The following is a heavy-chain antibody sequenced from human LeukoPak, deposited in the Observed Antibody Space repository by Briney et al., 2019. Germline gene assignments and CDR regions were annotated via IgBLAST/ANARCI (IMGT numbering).Heavy chain of an antibody. Sequence: SQTLSHTCTVSGGSISSGGYYWSWIRQHPGKGLEWIGYIYYSGSTYYNPSLKSRVTISVDTSKNQFSLKLSSVTAADTAVYYCASYCSGGSCRIDYWGQGTLVTVSS. V-gene: IGHV4-31*03. CDR3: ASYCSGGSCRIDY. J-gene: IGHJ4*02. CDR2: IYYSGST. CDR1: GGSISSGGYY. D-gene: IGHD2-15*01.